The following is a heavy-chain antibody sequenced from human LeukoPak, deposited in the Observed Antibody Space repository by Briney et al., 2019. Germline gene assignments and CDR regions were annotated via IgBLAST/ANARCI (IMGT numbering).Heavy chain of an antibody. CDR1: GFTFSNAW. D-gene: IGHD3-10*01. CDR2: IKSKTDGGTT. CDR3: TTQGGMVRRVIKYYFDY. J-gene: IGHJ4*02. V-gene: IGHV3-15*01. Sequence: GGSVRLSCAASGFTFSNAWMSWVRQAPGKGLEWVGRIKSKTDGGTTDYAAPVKGRFTISRDDSKNTLYLQMNSLKTEDTAVYYCTTQGGMVRRVIKYYFDYWGQGTLVTVSS.